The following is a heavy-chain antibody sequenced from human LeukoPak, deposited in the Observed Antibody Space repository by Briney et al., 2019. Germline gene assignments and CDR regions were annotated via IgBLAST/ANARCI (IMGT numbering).Heavy chain of an antibody. CDR2: ISYDGSNK. Sequence: PGRSLRLSCAASGFTFSSYAMHWVRQAPGKGLEWVAVISYDGSNKYYADSVKGRFTISRDNSKNTLYLQMNSLRAEDTAVYYCARSRVAVAHYYYYGMDVWGQGTTVTVSS. CDR3: ARSRVAVAHYYYYGMDV. V-gene: IGHV3-30-3*01. CDR1: GFTFSSYA. D-gene: IGHD6-19*01. J-gene: IGHJ6*02.